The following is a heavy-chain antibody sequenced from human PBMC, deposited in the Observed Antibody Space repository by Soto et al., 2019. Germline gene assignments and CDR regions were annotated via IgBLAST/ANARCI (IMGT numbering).Heavy chain of an antibody. CDR3: ARGQEGYEYGDYYFDY. V-gene: IGHV3-53*01. D-gene: IGHD4-17*01. J-gene: IGHJ4*02. CDR1: GFTVSSNY. Sequence: GGSLRLSCAASGFTVSSNYMSWVRQAPGKGLEWVSVIYSGGSTYYADSVKGRFTISRDNSKNTLYLQMNSLRAEDTAVYYCARGQEGYEYGDYYFDYWGQGTLVTVSS. CDR2: IYSGGST.